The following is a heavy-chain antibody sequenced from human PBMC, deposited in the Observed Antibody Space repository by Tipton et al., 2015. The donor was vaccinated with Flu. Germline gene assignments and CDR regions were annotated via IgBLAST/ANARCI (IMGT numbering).Heavy chain of an antibody. CDR3: ARDQVGPPAFDI. V-gene: IGHV3-74*01. CDR2: INSDGSST. D-gene: IGHD1-26*01. CDR1: GFTFSSYW. J-gene: IGHJ3*02. Sequence: SLRLSCAASGFTFSSYWMHWVRQAPGKGLVWVSRINSDGSSTSYADSVKGRFTISRDNAKNTLYLQMNSLRAEDTAVYYCARDQVGPPAFDIWGQGTMVTVSS.